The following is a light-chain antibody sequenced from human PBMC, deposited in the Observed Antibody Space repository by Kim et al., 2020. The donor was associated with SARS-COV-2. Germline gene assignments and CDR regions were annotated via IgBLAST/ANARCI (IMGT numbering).Light chain of an antibody. CDR3: QQYGSSPMYT. CDR2: GAS. V-gene: IGKV3-20*01. Sequence: EIVLTQSPGTLSLSPGERATLSRRASQSVNSSYLAWYQQKPGQAPRLLIYGASSRATGIPDRFSGSGSGTDFTLTISRLEPEDFAVYYCQQYGSSPMYTFGQGTKLEI. CDR1: QSVNSSY. J-gene: IGKJ2*01.